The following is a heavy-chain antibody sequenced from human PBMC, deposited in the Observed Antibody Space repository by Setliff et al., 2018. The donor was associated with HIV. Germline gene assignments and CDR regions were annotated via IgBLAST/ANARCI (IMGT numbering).Heavy chain of an antibody. CDR2: MSGSTGDT. V-gene: IGHV3-23*01. CDR3: HSGYDTEEQSYFDY. Sequence: PGGSLRLSCAASGFTFNTYAMSWVRQAPGKGLEWVATMSGSTGDTYYADSVKGRFTISRDNSKNTLFLQMNSLGAEDTGVYYCHSGYDTEEQSYFDYWGQGALVTVSS. D-gene: IGHD5-12*01. J-gene: IGHJ4*02. CDR1: GFTFNTYA.